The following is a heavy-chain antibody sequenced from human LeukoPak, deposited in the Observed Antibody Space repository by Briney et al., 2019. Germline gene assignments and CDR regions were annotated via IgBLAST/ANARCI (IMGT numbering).Heavy chain of an antibody. V-gene: IGHV3-7*03. CDR2: INQDGSQK. CDR1: GFTFSSHW. D-gene: IGHD4-17*01. CDR3: TTSIDY. Sequence: GGSLRLSCAASGFTFSSHWISWVRQAPGKGLEWVAHINQDGSQKSYVDSVEGRFAISRDNSKNTLYLQMNSLRAEDTAVYFCTTSIDYWGQGTLVTVSS. J-gene: IGHJ4*02.